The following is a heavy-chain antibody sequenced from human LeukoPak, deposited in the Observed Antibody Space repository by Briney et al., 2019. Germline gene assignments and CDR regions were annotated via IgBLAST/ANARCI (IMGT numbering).Heavy chain of an antibody. CDR3: AKVISKALNYFDY. CDR2: ILSSGGNT. V-gene: IGHV3-23*01. J-gene: IGHJ4*02. CDR1: GFSFSNYA. Sequence: GESLRLSCTASGFSFSNYAMSWVRQAPGRGLEWVSTILSSGGNTYYADSVRGRFTISRDNSKNTLWLQMNSLRAEDTAVYYCAKVISKALNYFDYWGQGTLVTVSS. D-gene: IGHD3-22*01.